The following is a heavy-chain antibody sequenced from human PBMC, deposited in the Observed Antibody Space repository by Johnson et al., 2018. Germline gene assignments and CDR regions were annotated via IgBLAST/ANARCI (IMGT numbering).Heavy chain of an antibody. CDR2: IWYDGSNK. J-gene: IGHJ6*02. D-gene: IGHD2-2*01. Sequence: QVQLVESGGGVVQPGRSLRLSCAASGFTFSSYDMHWVRQAPGKGLEWVAVIWYDGSNKYYADSVKGRFTISRDNSKNTLYLQMNSLRAEDTAVYYCARGGVPIVVLPAVNYYYYGMDVWGQGTTVTVSS. CDR1: GFTFSSYD. CDR3: ARGGVPIVVLPAVNYYYYGMDV. V-gene: IGHV3-33*01.